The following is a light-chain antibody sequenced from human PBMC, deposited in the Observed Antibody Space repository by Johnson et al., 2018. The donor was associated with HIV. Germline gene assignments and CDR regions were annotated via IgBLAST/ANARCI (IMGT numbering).Light chain of an antibody. CDR2: DNN. V-gene: IGLV1-51*01. CDR3: GTWDSSLSASYA. CDR1: SSNIGNNY. Sequence: QSVLTQPPSVSAAPGQKVTISCSGSSSNIGNNYVSWYQQLPGRAPKLLIYDNNKRPSGIPDRFSGSKSGTSATLGITGLQTGDEADYYCGTWDSSLSASYAVGTGTKVTVL. J-gene: IGLJ1*01.